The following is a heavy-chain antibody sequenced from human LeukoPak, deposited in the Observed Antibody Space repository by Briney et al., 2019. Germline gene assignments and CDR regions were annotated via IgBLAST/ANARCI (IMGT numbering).Heavy chain of an antibody. V-gene: IGHV1-2*02. J-gene: IGHJ5*02. D-gene: IGHD2-15*01. CDR1: GYTFTGYY. CDR3: ARGRDIVVVVAAKGPRVWFDP. CDR2: INPNSGGT. Sequence: ASVKVSCKASGYTFTGYYMHWVRQAPGQGLEWMGWINPNSGGTNYAQKFQGRVTMTRDTSISTAYMELSRLRSHDTAVYYCARGRDIVVVVAAKGPRVWFDPWGQGTLVTVSS.